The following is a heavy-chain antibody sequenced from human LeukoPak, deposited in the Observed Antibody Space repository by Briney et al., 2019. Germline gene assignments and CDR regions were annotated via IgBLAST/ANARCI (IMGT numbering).Heavy chain of an antibody. D-gene: IGHD3-22*01. J-gene: IGHJ4*02. Sequence: PGGSLRLSCAASGFTFSSNAMTWVRRARGRGLGGVLTITGSDDRTYYADSVSGRFTISRDYSKNTVHLQLNSLGAEDTALYYCAKGPQLNSGYHPDYWGPGTLVTVSS. CDR1: GFTFSSNA. CDR2: ITGSDDRT. CDR3: AKGPQLNSGYHPDY. V-gene: IGHV3-23*01.